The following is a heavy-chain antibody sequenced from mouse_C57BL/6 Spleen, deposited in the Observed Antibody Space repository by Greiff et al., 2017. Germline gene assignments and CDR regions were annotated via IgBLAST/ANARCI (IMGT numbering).Heavy chain of an antibody. D-gene: IGHD2-3*01. CDR2: IDPSYSYT. V-gene: IGHV1-69*01. J-gene: IGHJ3*01. CDR3: ARSRDGYPFAY. Sequence: VQLQQPGAELVMPGASVKLSCKASGYTFTSYWMHWVKQRPGQGLEWIGEIDPSYSYTNYNQKFKGKSTLTVDKSSSTAYMQLSSLTSEDSAVYYCARSRDGYPFAYWGQGTLVTVSA. CDR1: GYTFTSYW.